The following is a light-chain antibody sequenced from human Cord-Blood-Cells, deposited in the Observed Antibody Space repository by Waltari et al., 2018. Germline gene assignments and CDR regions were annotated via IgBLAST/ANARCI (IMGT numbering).Light chain of an antibody. J-gene: IGLJ2*01. CDR3: CSYAGSYTLV. CDR2: DVS. Sequence: QSALTQPRSVSGSPGQSVTIPCTGTSSDVGGYNYVSWYQQHPGTAPKLMIYDVSQRPSGVPDRFSGSKSGNTASLTISGLQAEDEADYYCCSYAGSYTLVFGGGTKLTVL. V-gene: IGLV2-11*01. CDR1: SSDVGGYNY.